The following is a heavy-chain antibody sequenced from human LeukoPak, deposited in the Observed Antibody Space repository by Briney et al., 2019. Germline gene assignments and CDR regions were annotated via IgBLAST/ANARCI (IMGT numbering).Heavy chain of an antibody. D-gene: IGHD2-21*02. J-gene: IGHJ4*02. CDR2: ISGSGGST. Sequence: PGGSLRLSCAASGFTFSSYAMSWVRQAPGKGLEWVSAISGSGGSTYYADSVKGRFTISRDNSKNTLYLQMNSLRAEDTAVYYCAKGRGIVVVTAMDYWGQGTLVTVSS. CDR1: GFTFSSYA. CDR3: AKGRGIVVVTAMDY. V-gene: IGHV3-23*01.